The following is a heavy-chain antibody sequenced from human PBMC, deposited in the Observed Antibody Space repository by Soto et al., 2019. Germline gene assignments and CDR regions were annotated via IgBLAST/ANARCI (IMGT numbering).Heavy chain of an antibody. CDR1: GGSISSSSYY. J-gene: IGHJ3*02. D-gene: IGHD4-4*01. CDR2: IYYST. V-gene: IGHV4-39*01. Sequence: LSLTCTVSGGSISSSSYYWGWIRQPPGKGLEWIGSIYYSTYYNPSLKSRVTISVDTSKNQFSLKLSSVIAADTAVYYCAGISPWRPAVTPDTIDIWAQGTLVTVSS. CDR3: AGISPWRPAVTPDTIDI.